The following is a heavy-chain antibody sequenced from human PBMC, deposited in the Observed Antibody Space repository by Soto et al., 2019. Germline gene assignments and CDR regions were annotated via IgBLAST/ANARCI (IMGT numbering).Heavy chain of an antibody. Sequence: VDSLKISCKGSGYSFTSYWIGWVRQMPGKGLEWMGIIYPGDSDTRHSPSFQGQVTISADKSISTAYLQWSSLKASDTAMYYCARAYCSSPSCYSYYFDYWGQGTLVTVSS. CDR3: ARAYCSSPSCYSYYFDY. CDR2: IYPGDSDT. CDR1: GYSFTSYW. J-gene: IGHJ4*02. V-gene: IGHV5-51*01. D-gene: IGHD2-2*01.